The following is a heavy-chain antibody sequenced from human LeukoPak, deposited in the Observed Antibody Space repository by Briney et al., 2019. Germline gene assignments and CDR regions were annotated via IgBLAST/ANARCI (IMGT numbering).Heavy chain of an antibody. V-gene: IGHV4-4*02. CDR2: IYHSGST. CDR1: GGSISSSNW. D-gene: IGHD1-26*01. CDR3: ARSRGKWEMFHFDY. J-gene: IGHJ4*02. Sequence: SETLSLTCAVSGGSISSSNWWSWVRQPPGKGLEWIGEIYHSGSTNYNPSLKSRVTISVDKSKNQFSLKLSSVTAADTAVYYCARSRGKWEMFHFDYWGQGTLVTVSS.